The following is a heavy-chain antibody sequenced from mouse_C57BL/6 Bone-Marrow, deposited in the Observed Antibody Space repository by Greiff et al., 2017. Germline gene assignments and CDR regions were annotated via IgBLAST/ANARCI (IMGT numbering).Heavy chain of an antibody. CDR1: GYTFTSYW. CDR2: IYPGSGST. Sequence: QVQLQQPGAELVKPGASVKMSYKASGYTFTSYWITWVKQRPGQGLEWIGDIYPGSGSTNYNEKFKSKATLTVDTSSSTAYMQLSSLTSEDSAVYYCARGNYWYFDVWGTGTTVTVSS. D-gene: IGHD2-1*01. J-gene: IGHJ1*03. CDR3: ARGNYWYFDV. V-gene: IGHV1-55*01.